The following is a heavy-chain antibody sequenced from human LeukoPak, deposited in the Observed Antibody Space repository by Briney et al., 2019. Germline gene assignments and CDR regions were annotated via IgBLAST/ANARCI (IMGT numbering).Heavy chain of an antibody. CDR1: GYTLTELS. CDR3: ATGGSLMVGETGFDY. J-gene: IGHJ4*02. CDR2: FDPEDVET. D-gene: IGHD1-26*01. V-gene: IGHV1-24*01. Sequence: GASVKVSCKVSGYTLTELSMHWVRQAPGKGLEWMGSFDPEDVETIYAQKFQGRVTMTEDTSTDTAYMELSSLRSDDTAVYYCATGGSLMVGETGFDYWGQGTLVTVSS.